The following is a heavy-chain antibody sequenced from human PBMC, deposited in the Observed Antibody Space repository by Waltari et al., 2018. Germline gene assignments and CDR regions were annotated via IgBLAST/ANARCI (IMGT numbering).Heavy chain of an antibody. CDR3: TTDLRNGQLLITRDY. J-gene: IGHJ4*02. D-gene: IGHD3-16*01. Sequence: DGGTTDYAAPVKGRFTILRDDSKNTLYVQMNSLKSEDTAVYYCTTDLRNGQLLITRDYRGQGTLVTVSS. V-gene: IGHV3-15*01. CDR2: DGGTT.